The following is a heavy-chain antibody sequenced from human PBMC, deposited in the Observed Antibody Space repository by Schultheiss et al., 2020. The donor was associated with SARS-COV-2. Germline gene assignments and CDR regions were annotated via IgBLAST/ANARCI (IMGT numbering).Heavy chain of an antibody. CDR3: ARVLFEAYYYYYGMDV. CDR1: GASFSGYY. CDR2: INHSGST. Sequence: SQTLSLTCAIYGASFSGYYWSWIRQPPGKGLEWIGEINHSGSTNYNPSLKSRVTISVDTSKNQFSLKLSSVTAADTAVYYCARVLFEAYYYYYGMDVWGQGTTVTVSS. V-gene: IGHV4-34*01. D-gene: IGHD3-9*01. J-gene: IGHJ6*02.